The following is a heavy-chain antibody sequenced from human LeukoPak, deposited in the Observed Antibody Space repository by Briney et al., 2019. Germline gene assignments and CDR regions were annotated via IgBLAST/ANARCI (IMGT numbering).Heavy chain of an antibody. Sequence: GGSLRLSCAGSGFTFSTYSIKWVRQAPGKGLEWVSGISGSGGSTYYADSVKGRFTISRDNSKNTLFLQMNSLRAEDTALYYCAKEIWFGELLFDYWGQGTLVTVSS. D-gene: IGHD3-10*01. CDR3: AKEIWFGELLFDY. CDR2: ISGSGGST. V-gene: IGHV3-23*01. J-gene: IGHJ4*02. CDR1: GFTFSTYS.